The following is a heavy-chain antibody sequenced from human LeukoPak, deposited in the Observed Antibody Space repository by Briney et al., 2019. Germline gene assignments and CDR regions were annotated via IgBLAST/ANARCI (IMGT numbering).Heavy chain of an antibody. J-gene: IGHJ4*02. CDR1: GFTFSTYA. D-gene: IGHD3-22*01. Sequence: PGGSLRLSCAASGFTFSTYAMSWVRQAPGKGLEWVSSITSSGDRTFYADFVKDRFTISRDNSRNTLYLQMSRLRAEDTAVYYCAKDRPNYHESNGHYYRRDGDYWGQGTLVTVSS. CDR2: ITSSGDRT. CDR3: AKDRPNYHESNGHYYRRDGDY. V-gene: IGHV3-23*01.